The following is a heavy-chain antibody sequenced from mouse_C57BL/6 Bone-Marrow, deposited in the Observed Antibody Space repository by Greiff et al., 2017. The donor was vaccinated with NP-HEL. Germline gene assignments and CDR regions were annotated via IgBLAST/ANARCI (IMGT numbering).Heavy chain of an antibody. CDR2: IDPSDSYT. Sequence: QVQLQQSGAELVKPGASVKLSCKASGYTFTSYWMQWVKQRPGQGLEWIGEIDPSDSYTNYNQKFKGKATLTVDTSSSTAYMQLSSLTSEDSAVYYCARPNWDNYWGQGTTLTVSS. J-gene: IGHJ2*01. CDR1: GYTFTSYW. V-gene: IGHV1-50*01. D-gene: IGHD4-1*01. CDR3: ARPNWDNY.